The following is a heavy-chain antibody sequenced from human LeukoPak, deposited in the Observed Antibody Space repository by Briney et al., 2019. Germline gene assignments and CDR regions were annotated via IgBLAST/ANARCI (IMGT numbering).Heavy chain of an antibody. CDR3: ARGKDDIVVVTAIRDTKIDAFDI. CDR2: INPNSGGT. CDR1: GYTFTGYY. V-gene: IGHV1-2*02. J-gene: IGHJ3*02. Sequence: GASVKVSCKASGYTFTGYYMHWVRQAPGQGLEWMGWINPNSGGTNYAQKFQGRVTMTRDTSISTAYMELSRLRSDDTAVYYCARGKDDIVVVTAIRDTKIDAFDIWGQGTMVTVSS. D-gene: IGHD2-21*02.